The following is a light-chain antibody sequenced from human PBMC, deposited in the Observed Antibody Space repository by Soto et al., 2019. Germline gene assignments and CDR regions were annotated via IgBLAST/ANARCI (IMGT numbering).Light chain of an antibody. CDR3: QQGYTTPLT. V-gene: IGKV1-39*01. J-gene: IGKJ1*01. CDR2: AAS. CDR1: QRITNR. Sequence: DIQMTQSPSSLSASIGDRVTITFRASQRITNRLNWYQHRPGKAPRLLIYAASSLESGVPSRFSGSASGTDFTLTISSLQPEDFATYYCQQGYTTPLTFGQGTKVDI.